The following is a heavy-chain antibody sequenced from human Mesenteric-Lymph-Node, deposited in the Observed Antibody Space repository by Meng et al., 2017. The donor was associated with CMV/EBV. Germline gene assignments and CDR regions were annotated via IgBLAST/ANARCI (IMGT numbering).Heavy chain of an antibody. CDR2: ISSSSSTI. J-gene: IGHJ6*02. Sequence: GESLKISCAASGFTFRSYSMNWVRQAPGKGLEWVSYISSSSSTIYYADSVKGRFTISRDNAKNSLYLQINSLRAEDTAVYYCARDKGYDFWSGYYYYYGMDVWGQGTTVTVSS. V-gene: IGHV3-48*04. D-gene: IGHD3-3*01. CDR1: GFTFRSYS. CDR3: ARDKGYDFWSGYYYYYGMDV.